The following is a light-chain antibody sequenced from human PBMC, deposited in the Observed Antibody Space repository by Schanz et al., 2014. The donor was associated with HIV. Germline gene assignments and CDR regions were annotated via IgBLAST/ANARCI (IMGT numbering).Light chain of an antibody. CDR1: SSDGGGYNY. J-gene: IGLJ3*02. V-gene: IGLV2-8*01. CDR2: EVT. CDR3: SSYTTSGSLV. Sequence: QSALTQPPSASGSPGQSVTISCTGTSSDGGGYNYVSWYQQHPGKAPKLMIYEVTKRPSGVPDRFSGSKSGNTASLTVSGLQAEDEADYYCSSYTTSGSLVFGGGTKLTVL.